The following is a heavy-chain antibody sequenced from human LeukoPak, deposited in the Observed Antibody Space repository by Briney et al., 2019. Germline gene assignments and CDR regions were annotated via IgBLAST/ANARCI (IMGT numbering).Heavy chain of an antibody. CDR1: GYTFTDYY. CDR3: ARVTRGSYYILDAFDI. J-gene: IGHJ3*02. D-gene: IGHD1-26*01. V-gene: IGHV1-2*02. Sequence: ASVKVSCKASGYTFTDYYMHWVRQAPGQGLEWMGWINPNSGGTNYGQKFQGRVTMTRDTSISTAYMELRSLRSDDTAVYYCARVTRGSYYILDAFDIWGQGTMVTVSS. CDR2: INPNSGGT.